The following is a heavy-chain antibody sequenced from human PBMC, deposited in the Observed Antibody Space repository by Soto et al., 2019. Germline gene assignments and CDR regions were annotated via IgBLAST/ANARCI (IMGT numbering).Heavy chain of an antibody. Sequence: QVQLQESGPGLVKPSETLSLTCTVSGGSITNYYCSWFRQPPGKGLEWIGYIQYNGYSAYNLSLKRRVTMSMDTSKTQFSLMRESGTATDTAVYYCARHGFGSLHGLVDVWGQGTTVIVSS. CDR2: IQYNGYS. V-gene: IGHV4-59*08. CDR3: ARHGFGSLHGLVDV. D-gene: IGHD3-10*01. CDR1: GGSITNYY. J-gene: IGHJ6*02.